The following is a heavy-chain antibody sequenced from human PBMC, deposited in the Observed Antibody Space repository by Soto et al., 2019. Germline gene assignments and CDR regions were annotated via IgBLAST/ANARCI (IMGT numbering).Heavy chain of an antibody. J-gene: IGHJ6*02. CDR1: GYTFTGYY. CDR3: ARVSSIAARAPYGMDV. CDR2: INPNSGGT. D-gene: IGHD6-6*01. V-gene: IGHV1-2*02. Sequence: GASVKVSCKASGYTFTGYYMHWVRQAPGQGLEWMGWINPNSGGTNYAQKFQGRVTMTRDTSISTAYMELGRLRSDDTAVYYCARVSSIAARAPYGMDVWGQGTTVTVSS.